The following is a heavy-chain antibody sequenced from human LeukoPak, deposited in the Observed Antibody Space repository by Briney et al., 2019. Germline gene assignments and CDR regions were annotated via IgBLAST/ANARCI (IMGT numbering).Heavy chain of an antibody. CDR1: GYTFTGYY. CDR2: INPNSGGT. Sequence: ASVKVSCKASGYTFTGYYMHWVRQAPGQGLEWMGWINPNSGGTNYAQKFQGRVTMTRDTSISTAYMELSRLRSDDTAVYYCASRGFYCSSTSCYRGAFDIWAKGQWSPSLQ. J-gene: IGHJ3*02. CDR3: ASRGFYCSSTSCYRGAFDI. D-gene: IGHD2-2*02. V-gene: IGHV1-2*02.